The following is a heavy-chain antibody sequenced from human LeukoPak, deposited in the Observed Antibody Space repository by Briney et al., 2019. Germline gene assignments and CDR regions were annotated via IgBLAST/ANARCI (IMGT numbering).Heavy chain of an antibody. CDR1: GDSVSSNSAA. CDR3: ARVLRSGWYAGDCYFDY. Sequence: SQTLSLTCAISGDSVSSNSAAWTWIRQSPSRGLEWLGRTYYRSKWYNDYAVSVKSRITINPDTSKNQFSLQLNSVTPEDTAVYYCARVLRSGWYAGDCYFDYWGQGTLVTVSS. CDR2: TYYRSKWYN. D-gene: IGHD6-19*01. J-gene: IGHJ4*02. V-gene: IGHV6-1*01.